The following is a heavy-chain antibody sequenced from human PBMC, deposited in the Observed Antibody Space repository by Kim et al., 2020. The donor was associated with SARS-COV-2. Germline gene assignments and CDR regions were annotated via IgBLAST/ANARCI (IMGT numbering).Heavy chain of an antibody. CDR1: GYPFTGYY. V-gene: IGHV1-2*02. Sequence: ASVKVSCKASGYPFTGYYIHWVRQAPGQGLEWLGWTNPSSGDTNSAQKFQGRVTMTRDTSITTAYMELSGLTSDDTAFYYCARDPGSRGNCFDHWGRGTLVTVSS. D-gene: IGHD6-13*01. J-gene: IGHJ5*02. CDR3: ARDPGSRGNCFDH. CDR2: TNPSSGDT.